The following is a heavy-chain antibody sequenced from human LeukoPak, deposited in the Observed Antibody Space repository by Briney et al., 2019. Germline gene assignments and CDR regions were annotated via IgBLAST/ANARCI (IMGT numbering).Heavy chain of an antibody. CDR2: ISSSSSYI. V-gene: IGHV3-21*01. Sequence: GSLRLSCAASGFTFSSYSMNWVRQAPGKGLEWVSSISSSSSYIYYADSVKGRFTISRDNAKNSLYLQMNSLRADDTAVYYCARVGYSSGWRAPDFDYWGQGTLVTVSS. CDR1: GFTFSSYS. CDR3: ARVGYSSGWRAPDFDY. J-gene: IGHJ4*02. D-gene: IGHD6-19*01.